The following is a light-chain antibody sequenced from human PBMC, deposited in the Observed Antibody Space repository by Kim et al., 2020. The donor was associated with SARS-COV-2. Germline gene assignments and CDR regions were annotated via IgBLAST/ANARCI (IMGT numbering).Light chain of an antibody. Sequence: DIQMTQSPSSLSASVGDRVTITCRASQSISSYLNWYQQKQGKAPKLLIYAASSLQTGVPSRFSGSGSGTDFTLTISSLQPEDIATYYCQQNYNVHLTFGQGTQLEIK. CDR2: AAS. CDR3: QQNYNVHLT. CDR1: QSISSY. J-gene: IGKJ5*01. V-gene: IGKV1-39*01.